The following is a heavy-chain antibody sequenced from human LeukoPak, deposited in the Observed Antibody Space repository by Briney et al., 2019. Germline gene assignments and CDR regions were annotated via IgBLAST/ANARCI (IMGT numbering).Heavy chain of an antibody. CDR1: GFTFSTYT. CDR3: AKDRIYADGLWDFDY. CDR2: ILTSGGT. V-gene: IGHV3-23*01. D-gene: IGHD3-10*01. J-gene: IGHJ4*02. Sequence: GGSLRLSCTASGFTFSTYTMSWVRQAPGEGLEWVSGILTSGGTYYADSVKGRFTISRDNSKNTLYLQMTSLRADDTAVYYCAKDRIYADGLWDFDYWGQGTLVTVSS.